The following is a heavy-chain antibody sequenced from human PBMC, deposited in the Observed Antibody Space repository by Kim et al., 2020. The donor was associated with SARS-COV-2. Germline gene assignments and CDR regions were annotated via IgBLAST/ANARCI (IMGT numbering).Heavy chain of an antibody. V-gene: IGHV3-43*01. J-gene: IGHJ4*02. CDR3: AKDPGELLVSCFDY. Sequence: AYSVKGRFTISRDNSKKSLYLQMNRLRTEDTALYYCAKDPGELLVSCFDYWGQGALVTVSS. D-gene: IGHD1-26*01.